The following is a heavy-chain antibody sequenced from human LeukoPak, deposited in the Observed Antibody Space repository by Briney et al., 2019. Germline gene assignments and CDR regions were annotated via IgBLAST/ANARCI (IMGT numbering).Heavy chain of an antibody. Sequence: GASVEVSCKASGYTFTSYDINWVRQATGQGLEWMGWMNPNSGNTGYAQKFQGRVTMTRNTSISTAYMELSSLRSEDTAVYYCARYCSSTSCSYYYYYYGMDVWGQGTTVTVSS. V-gene: IGHV1-8*01. D-gene: IGHD2-2*01. CDR1: GYTFTSYD. J-gene: IGHJ6*02. CDR3: ARYCSSTSCSYYYYYYGMDV. CDR2: MNPNSGNT.